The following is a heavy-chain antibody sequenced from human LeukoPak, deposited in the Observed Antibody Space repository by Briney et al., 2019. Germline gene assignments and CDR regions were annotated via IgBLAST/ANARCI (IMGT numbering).Heavy chain of an antibody. V-gene: IGHV1-18*01. Sequence: GASVKVSCKASGYTFTSYGINWVRQAPGQGLEWMGWISGSSGNTKYAQKIQGRVTLTTDTSTRTVYMELRSLRSDDTAVYYCTRGTVSGLDWYYMDVWGKGTTVTVSS. CDR1: GYTFTSYG. D-gene: IGHD3-9*01. CDR2: ISGSSGNT. J-gene: IGHJ6*03. CDR3: TRGTVSGLDWYYMDV.